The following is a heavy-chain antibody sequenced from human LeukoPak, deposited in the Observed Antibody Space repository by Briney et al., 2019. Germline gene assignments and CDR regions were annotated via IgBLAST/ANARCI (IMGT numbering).Heavy chain of an antibody. D-gene: IGHD1-14*01. Sequence: GASVKVSCKAPGHTFTRYYIHWVRQAPGQGLEWMGVINPGSGNTNYAQKFQDRVTMTRDTSTGTVYMELSSLRSEDTAVYFCARVTGGANFDHWGQGTLVTVSS. CDR3: ARVTGGANFDH. J-gene: IGHJ4*02. V-gene: IGHV1-46*01. CDR2: INPGSGNT. CDR1: GHTFTRYY.